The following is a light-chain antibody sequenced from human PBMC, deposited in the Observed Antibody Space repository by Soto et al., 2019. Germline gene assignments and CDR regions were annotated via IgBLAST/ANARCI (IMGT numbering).Light chain of an antibody. Sequence: QSALTQPASVSGSPGQSITISCTGTGSDVGGYNYVSWYQQYPGKAPKLMIYDVTNRPSGVSNSFSGSKSGNTAALIIFGLQAEDEADYYCCSYTSSSTYVFGTGTKVTVL. CDR3: CSYTSSSTYV. CDR2: DVT. J-gene: IGLJ1*01. V-gene: IGLV2-14*01. CDR1: GSDVGGYNY.